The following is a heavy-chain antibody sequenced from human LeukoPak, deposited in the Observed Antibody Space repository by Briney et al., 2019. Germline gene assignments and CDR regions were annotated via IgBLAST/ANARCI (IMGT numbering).Heavy chain of an antibody. CDR3: VRDWEGFNFDI. Sequence: SETLSLTRTVSGGSVSSYYWSWVRQPPGEGLGWIAYVYNSGSTNYNPSLKSRVTISVDRSKNQFSLKMNSVTAADTAVYYCVRDWEGFNFDIWGQGTMVTVSS. V-gene: IGHV4-59*02. CDR1: GGSVSSYY. J-gene: IGHJ3*02. CDR2: VYNSGST. D-gene: IGHD1-26*01.